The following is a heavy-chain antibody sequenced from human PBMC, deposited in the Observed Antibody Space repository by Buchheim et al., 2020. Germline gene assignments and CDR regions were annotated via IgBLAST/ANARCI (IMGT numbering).Heavy chain of an antibody. CDR2: ISGSGGST. J-gene: IGHJ6*02. D-gene: IGHD2-2*01. V-gene: IGHV3-23*01. Sequence: EVQLLESGGGLVQPGGSLRLSCAASGFTFSSYAMSWVRQAPGKGLEWVSAISGSGGSTYYADSVKGRFTISRDNSKNTLFLQMNSLRAEDTAVYYCAKVSVVPAAMSRGYYYGMDVWGQGTT. CDR3: AKVSVVPAAMSRGYYYGMDV. CDR1: GFTFSSYA.